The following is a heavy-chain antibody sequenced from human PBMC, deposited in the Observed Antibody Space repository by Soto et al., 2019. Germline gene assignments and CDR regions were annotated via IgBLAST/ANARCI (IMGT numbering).Heavy chain of an antibody. J-gene: IGHJ2*01. CDR2: MYSSGST. D-gene: IGHD3-10*01. CDR1: GVSISSSSYY. V-gene: IGHV4-39*01. CDR3: AQGMLVDWYFDL. Sequence: QLQLEESGPGLVKPWETLSLICTVSGVSISSSSYYWGWIRQPPGKGLEWIGNMYSSGSTYYNPSLKSRVTICVDSSKNRFSLELNAVTAAETSVYYCAQGMLVDWYFDLWGRGTLVTVSS.